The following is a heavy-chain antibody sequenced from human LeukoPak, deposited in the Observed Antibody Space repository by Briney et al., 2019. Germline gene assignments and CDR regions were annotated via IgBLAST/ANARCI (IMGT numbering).Heavy chain of an antibody. V-gene: IGHV3-33*06. D-gene: IGHD2-15*01. CDR3: AKFCSGGSCYDHFDY. CDR2: IWYDGSNK. Sequence: GRSLRLSCAASGFTFGSYGMHWVRQAPGKGLEWVAVIWYDGSNKYYADSVKGRFTISRDNSKNTLYLQMNSLRAEDTAVYYCAKFCSGGSCYDHFDYWGQGTLVTVSS. J-gene: IGHJ4*02. CDR1: GFTFGSYG.